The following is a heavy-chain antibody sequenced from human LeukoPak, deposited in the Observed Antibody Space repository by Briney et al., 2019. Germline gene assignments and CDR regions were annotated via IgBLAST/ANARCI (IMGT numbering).Heavy chain of an antibody. CDR2: ISYDGSNK. CDR3: ARGGDYLDY. V-gene: IGHV3-30-3*01. Sequence: GRSLRLSCAASGFTFSSYAMHWVRQAPGKGLEWGAVISYDGSNKYYADSVKGRFTITRDNSKNTLYLQMNSLSAEDTAVYYCARGGDYLDYWGQGTQVTVPS. J-gene: IGHJ4*02. CDR1: GFTFSSYA. D-gene: IGHD4-17*01.